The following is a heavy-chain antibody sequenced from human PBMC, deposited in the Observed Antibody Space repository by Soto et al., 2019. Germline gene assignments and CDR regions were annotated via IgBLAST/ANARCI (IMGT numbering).Heavy chain of an antibody. CDR3: TGITWFRGMDV. V-gene: IGHV6-1*01. Sequence: SQTLSLTCAISGDSVSINSAVWNWIRQSPSRGLEWLGRTYYKSKWNNDYALSVKSRITINPDTSKNQFSLHLYSVTPEDTAVYYCTGITWFRGMDVWGQGTPVTVSS. J-gene: IGHJ6*02. CDR2: TYYKSKWNN. D-gene: IGHD3-10*01. CDR1: GDSVSINSAV.